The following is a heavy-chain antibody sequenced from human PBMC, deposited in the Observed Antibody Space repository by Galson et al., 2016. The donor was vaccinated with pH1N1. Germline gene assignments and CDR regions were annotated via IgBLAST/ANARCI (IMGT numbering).Heavy chain of an antibody. D-gene: IGHD3-16*01. CDR3: AKEIQRGSYGMDV. V-gene: IGHV3-43*01. CDR2: VNWDGTST. CDR1: GFSFHDYT. J-gene: IGHJ6*02. Sequence: SCAASGFSFHDYTMHWVRQSPGKGLEWVSLVNWDGTSTYYADYVRGRFTVSRDNSKNSLYLQMNSLRSEDTALYYCAKEIQRGSYGMDVWGRGTTVTVSS.